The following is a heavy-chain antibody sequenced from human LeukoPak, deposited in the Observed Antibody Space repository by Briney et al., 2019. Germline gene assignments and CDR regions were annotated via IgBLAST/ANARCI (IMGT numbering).Heavy chain of an antibody. D-gene: IGHD6-19*01. J-gene: IGHJ4*02. CDR1: GGSISSSSYY. CDR2: IYYISGST. Sequence: SETLSLTCTVSGGSISSSSYYWGWIRQPPGKGLEWIGNIYYISGSTYYNPSLKSRVTISVDTSKNQFSLKLSSVTAADTAVYYCARSAAVTGQFDFWGPGTLVTVSS. CDR3: ARSAAVTGQFDF. V-gene: IGHV4-39*07.